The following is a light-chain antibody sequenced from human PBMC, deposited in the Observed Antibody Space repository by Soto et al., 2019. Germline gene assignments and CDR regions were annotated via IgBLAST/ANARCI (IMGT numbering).Light chain of an antibody. J-gene: IGKJ4*01. V-gene: IGKV1-39*01. CDR1: QSISIY. Sequence: DVQMTQSPSSLSASVGDRVTITCRASQSISIYLNWYQHKPGKAPKLLIYAASSLQSGVPSRFSGSGSWTDCTLSISSLQPEDFATYSCQQSYGSPPVTFGGGTKVESK. CDR2: AAS. CDR3: QQSYGSPPVT.